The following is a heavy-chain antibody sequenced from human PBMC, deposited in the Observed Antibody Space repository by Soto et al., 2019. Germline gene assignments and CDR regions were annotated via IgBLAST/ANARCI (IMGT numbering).Heavy chain of an antibody. CDR1: GYTFTGYY. V-gene: IGHV1-2*02. Sequence: ASVKVSCKASGYTFTGYYMHWVRQAPGQGLEWMGWINPNSGGTNYAQKFQGRVTMTRDTSISTAYMELSRLRSDDTAVYYCARDGIFVVVITPNWFDPWGQGTLVTVSS. CDR3: ARDGIFVVVITPNWFDP. D-gene: IGHD3-3*01. J-gene: IGHJ5*02. CDR2: INPNSGGT.